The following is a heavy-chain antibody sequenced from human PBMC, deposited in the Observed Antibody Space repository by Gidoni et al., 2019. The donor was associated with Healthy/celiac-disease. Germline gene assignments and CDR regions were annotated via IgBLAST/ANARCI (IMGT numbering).Heavy chain of an antibody. V-gene: IGHV1-69*02. CDR3: ARGWLDDRFDY. CDR1: GGTFSSYT. CDR2: IIPILGIA. D-gene: IGHD6-19*01. Sequence: QVQLVQSGAEVKKPGSSVKVSCKASGGTFSSYTISWVRQAPGQGLEWMGRIIPILGIANSAQKFQGRVTITADKSTSTAYMELSSLRSEDTAVYYCARGWLDDRFDYWGQGTLVTVSS. J-gene: IGHJ4*02.